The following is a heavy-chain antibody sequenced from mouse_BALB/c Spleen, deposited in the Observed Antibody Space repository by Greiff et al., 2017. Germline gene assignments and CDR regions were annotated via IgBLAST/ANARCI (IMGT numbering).Heavy chain of an antibody. D-gene: IGHD2-12*01. CDR2: IRNKADGYTT. J-gene: IGHJ2*01. CDR1: GFTFTDYY. CDR3: ARELLLGYFDY. Sequence: VQVLESGGGLVQPGGSLRLSCATSGFTFTDYYMSWVRQPPGKALEWLGFIRNKADGYTTEYSASGKGRFTISRDNSQSILYLHMSTLRAEDGATYYCARELLLGYFDYWGQGTTLTVSS. V-gene: IGHV7-3*02.